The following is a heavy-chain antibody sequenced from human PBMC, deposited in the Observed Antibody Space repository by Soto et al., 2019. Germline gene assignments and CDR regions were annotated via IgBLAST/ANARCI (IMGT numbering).Heavy chain of an antibody. CDR3: AKGGYSSSSHY. CDR1: GFTFSSYA. CDR2: ISYDGSNK. V-gene: IGHV3-30-3*01. Sequence: QVQLVESGGGVVQPGRSLRLSCAASGFTFSSYAMHWVRQAPGKGLEWVAVISYDGSNKYYADSVKGRFTISRDNSKNTLYLQMNSLRAEDTAVYYCAKGGYSSSSHYWGQGTLVTVSS. J-gene: IGHJ4*02. D-gene: IGHD6-6*01.